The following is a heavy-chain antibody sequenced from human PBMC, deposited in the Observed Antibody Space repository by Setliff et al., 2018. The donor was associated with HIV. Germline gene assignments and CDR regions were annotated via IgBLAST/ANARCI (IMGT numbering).Heavy chain of an antibody. V-gene: IGHV4-34*01. Sequence: PSETLSLTCSVSGASISSYYWSWIRQTPGKGLEWIGENNHGGSTNYNPSLKSRVTISVDRSKNQFFLKLTSVTAADTAVYYCARGSYRGSGYFVRYFDSWAQGMLVTVSS. CDR3: ARGSYRGSGYFVRYFDS. J-gene: IGHJ4*02. D-gene: IGHD3-3*01. CDR2: NNHGGST. CDR1: GASISSYY.